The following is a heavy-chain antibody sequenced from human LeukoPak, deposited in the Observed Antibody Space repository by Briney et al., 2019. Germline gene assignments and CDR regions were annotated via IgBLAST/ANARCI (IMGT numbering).Heavy chain of an antibody. CDR3: ARWFGELPFDY. V-gene: IGHV1-2*02. CDR2: INPNSGGT. J-gene: IGHJ4*02. Sequence: ASVKVSCKASGGTFSSYAISWVRQAPGQGLEWMGWINPNSGGTNYAQKFQGRVTMTRDTSISTAYMGLSRLRSDDTAVYYCARWFGELPFDYWGQGTLVTVSS. D-gene: IGHD3-10*01. CDR1: GGTFSSYA.